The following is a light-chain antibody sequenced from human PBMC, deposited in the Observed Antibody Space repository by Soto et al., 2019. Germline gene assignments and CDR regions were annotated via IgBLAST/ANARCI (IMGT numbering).Light chain of an antibody. CDR3: QQYNNWPS. CDR2: EAS. V-gene: IGKV1-39*01. Sequence: DIQMTQSPSSLSASVGDRVSITCRASQTSATYINWYQQKSGSAPRLLIYEASGLQSGVPSRFSGSGSETEFTLTIRSLQSEDFAVYYCQQYNNWPSFGQGTRLEI. J-gene: IGKJ5*01. CDR1: QTSATY.